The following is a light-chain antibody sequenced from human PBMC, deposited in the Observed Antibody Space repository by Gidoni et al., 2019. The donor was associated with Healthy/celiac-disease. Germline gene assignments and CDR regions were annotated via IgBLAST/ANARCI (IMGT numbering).Light chain of an antibody. Sequence: SYVLTQPPSVSVAPGKTARITCGGNNIGSKSVHWYQQKPGQAPVLVIYYDSDRPSGIPERFSGSNSGNTATLTSSRVEAGDEADYYCQVWDRSSDHVVFGGGTKLTVL. CDR2: YDS. CDR3: QVWDRSSDHVV. J-gene: IGLJ2*01. CDR1: NIGSKS. V-gene: IGLV3-21*04.